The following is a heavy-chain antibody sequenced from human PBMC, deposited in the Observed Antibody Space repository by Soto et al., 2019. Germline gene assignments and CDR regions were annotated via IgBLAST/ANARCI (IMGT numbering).Heavy chain of an antibody. J-gene: IGHJ4*02. CDR2: ISGSGGST. V-gene: IGHV3-23*01. Sequence: EVQLLESGGGLVQPGGSLRLSCAASGFTFSSYAMSWVRQAPGKGLEWVAAISGSGGSTYYADSVKGRFTISRDNSKNTLYLQMNSLRAEDTAVYYCAKDLTHFSSSSTLDYWGQGTLVTVSS. D-gene: IGHD6-6*01. CDR1: GFTFSSYA. CDR3: AKDLTHFSSSSTLDY.